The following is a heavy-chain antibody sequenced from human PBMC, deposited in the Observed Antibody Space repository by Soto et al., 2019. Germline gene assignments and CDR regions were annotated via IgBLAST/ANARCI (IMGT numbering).Heavy chain of an antibody. CDR1: GYTFTSYY. Sequence: QVQLVQSGAEVKKPGASVKVSCKASGYTFTSYYMHWVRQAPGQGLEWMGIIDPSGGSTSYAQKFQGRVTMTRDTYTSTVYMELSSLRSEDTAVYYCARGDYTYGMDVWGQGTTVTVSS. CDR2: IDPSGGST. V-gene: IGHV1-46*01. J-gene: IGHJ6*02. CDR3: ARGDYTYGMDV.